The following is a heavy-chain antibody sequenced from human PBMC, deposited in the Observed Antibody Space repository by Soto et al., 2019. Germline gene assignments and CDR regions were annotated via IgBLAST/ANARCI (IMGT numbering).Heavy chain of an antibody. CDR1: GFTFSSYG. J-gene: IGHJ6*02. CDR3: ASLYYGSGSYHGMDV. Sequence: RLSCAASGFTFSSYGMHWVRQAPGKGLEWVAVIWYDGSNKYYADSVKGRFTISRDNSKNTLYLQMNSLRAEDTAVYYCASLYYGSGSYHGMDVWGQGTTVTVSS. CDR2: IWYDGSNK. D-gene: IGHD3-10*01. V-gene: IGHV3-33*01.